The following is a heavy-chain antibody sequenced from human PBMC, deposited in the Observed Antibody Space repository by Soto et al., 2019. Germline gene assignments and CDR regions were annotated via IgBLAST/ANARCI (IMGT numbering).Heavy chain of an antibody. CDR3: ARMTNYYYYMDV. CDR2: MNPNSGNT. V-gene: IGHV1-8*01. CDR1: GYTFTSSD. J-gene: IGHJ6*03. Sequence: ASVKVSCKASGYTFTSSDISWVRQATGQGLEWMGWMNPNSGNTGYAQKFQGRVTMTRDTSINTAYMELSSLKSEDTAVYYCARMTNYYYYMDVWGKGTTVTVSS.